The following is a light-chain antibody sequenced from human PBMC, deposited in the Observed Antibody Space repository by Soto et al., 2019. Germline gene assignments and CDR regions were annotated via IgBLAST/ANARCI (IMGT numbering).Light chain of an antibody. Sequence: EIMMTQSPATLSVSPGGRATLSCRASQSVSSNLAWYQQKPGQAPRLLIYGASTRATGIPARFSGSGSGTEFTLTISSLQSEDFAVYYCQQYNNWPPGKYTFGQGTKLEIK. CDR1: QSVSSN. V-gene: IGKV3-15*01. J-gene: IGKJ2*01. CDR2: GAS. CDR3: QQYNNWPPGKYT.